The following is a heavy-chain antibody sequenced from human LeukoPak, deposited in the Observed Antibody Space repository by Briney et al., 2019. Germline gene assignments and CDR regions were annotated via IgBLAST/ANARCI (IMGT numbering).Heavy chain of an antibody. Sequence: ASVKVSCKASCYTFTSYGISWVRQAPGQGLEWMGWISAYNGNTNYAQKLQGRVTMTTDTSTSTAYMELRSLRSDDTAVYYCARGGGTPYSGSYRAFDIWGQGTMVTVTS. CDR3: ARGGGTPYSGSYRAFDI. J-gene: IGHJ3*02. D-gene: IGHD1-26*01. CDR2: ISAYNGNT. CDR1: CYTFTSYG. V-gene: IGHV1-18*01.